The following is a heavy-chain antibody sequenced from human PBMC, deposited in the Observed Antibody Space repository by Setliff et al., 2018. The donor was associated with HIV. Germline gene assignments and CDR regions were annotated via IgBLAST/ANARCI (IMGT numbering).Heavy chain of an antibody. V-gene: IGHV4-61*01. CDR2: IAYSGTT. D-gene: IGHD2-21*02. CDR3: ARAMRGVVVTNMYYYYGMDV. J-gene: IGHJ6*02. Sequence: SETLSLTCNVSGGPFIGSSFQSTWIRQAPGRGLEWIADIAYSGTTMYTNYNPSLKSRVTISVDTSKNQFSLKLSSVTAADTAVYYCARAMRGVVVTNMYYYYGMDVWGQGTTVTVSS. CDR1: GGPFIGSSFQ.